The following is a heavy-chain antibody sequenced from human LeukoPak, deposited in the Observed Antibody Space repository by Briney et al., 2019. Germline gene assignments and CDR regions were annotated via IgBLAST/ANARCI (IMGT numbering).Heavy chain of an antibody. Sequence: GASVKVSCTASGYTFTNYFMHWVRQAPGQGLEWMGIINPSGNSTIYAQKFQDRVTMTSDTSTSTVCMDLRSLTFEDTAVYYCARDRNLIAVAGTQAFDIWGQGTMVTLSS. J-gene: IGHJ3*02. CDR2: INPSGNST. V-gene: IGHV1-46*01. CDR3: ARDRNLIAVAGTQAFDI. D-gene: IGHD6-19*01. CDR1: GYTFTNYF.